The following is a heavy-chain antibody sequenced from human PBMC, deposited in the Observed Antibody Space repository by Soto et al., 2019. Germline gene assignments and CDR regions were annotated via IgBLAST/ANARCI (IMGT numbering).Heavy chain of an antibody. D-gene: IGHD6-19*01. CDR1: GGSITSYY. CDR2: IYTSGST. CDR3: ARVGSSGWADY. V-gene: IGHV4-4*07. J-gene: IGHJ4*02. Sequence: QVQLQESGPGLVKPSETLSLTCTVSGGSITSYYWSWIRQPAGKGLEWIGRIYTSGSTNYNPSLKSRVSISVDTSKNQFSLKLTSVTAAGTAVYYWARVGSSGWADYWGQGTLVTVSS.